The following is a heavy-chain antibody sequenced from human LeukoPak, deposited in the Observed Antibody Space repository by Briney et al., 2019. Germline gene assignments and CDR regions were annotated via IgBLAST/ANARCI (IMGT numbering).Heavy chain of an antibody. CDR2: ISGSGDST. J-gene: IGHJ3*02. D-gene: IGHD3-16*01. V-gene: IGHV3-23*01. CDR1: GFTSSSCG. Sequence: GGSLRLSCEASGFTSSSCGMSWVRQVPGKGLEWVSTISGSGDSTNYADSVKGRFTISRDNSKNTLYLQMYSLRAEDTALYYCAKSCPSWVAFEIWGQGTMVTVSS. CDR3: AKSCPSWVAFEI.